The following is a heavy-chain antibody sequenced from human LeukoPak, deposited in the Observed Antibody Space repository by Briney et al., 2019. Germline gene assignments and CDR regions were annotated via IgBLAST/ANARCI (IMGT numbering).Heavy chain of an antibody. J-gene: IGHJ4*02. V-gene: IGHV1-69*06. D-gene: IGHD3-22*01. CDR3: ARDYYDSSGLKD. CDR1: GGTFSSYA. Sequence: GASVKVSCKASGGTFSSYAISWVRQAPGQGLEWMGGIIPIFGTANYAQKFQGRVTITADKSTSTVYMELSRLRSDDTALYYCARDYYDSSGLKDWGQGTLVTVSS. CDR2: IIPIFGTA.